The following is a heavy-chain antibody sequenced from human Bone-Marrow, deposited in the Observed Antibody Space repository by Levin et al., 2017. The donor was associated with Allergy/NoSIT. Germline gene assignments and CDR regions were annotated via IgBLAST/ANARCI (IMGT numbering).Heavy chain of an antibody. V-gene: IGHV3-21*01. J-gene: IGHJ4*02. CDR3: VRGRYCRGGSCSSAIYY. D-gene: IGHD2-15*01. Sequence: SVKGRFTISRDNAKNSLYLQMSSLRAEDTAMYYCVRGRYCRGGSCSSAIYYWGQGTLVTVSS.